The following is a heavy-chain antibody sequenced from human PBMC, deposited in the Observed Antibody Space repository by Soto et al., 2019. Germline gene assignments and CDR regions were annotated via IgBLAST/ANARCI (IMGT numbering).Heavy chain of an antibody. CDR3: AKTGQPPYYYYGMDV. CDR1: GYTFSRYG. V-gene: IGHV1-18*01. CDR2: ISGYNGDT. D-gene: IGHD7-27*01. Sequence: QGQLVQSGPEVKKPGASVKVSCKTSGYTFSRYGISWVRQAPGQVLEWMGWISGYNGDTNYAKKVQGRVTMTIDTSTYTAYMELRSLTSDDTAIYYCAKTGQPPYYYYGMDVWGQGTTVTVSS. J-gene: IGHJ6*02.